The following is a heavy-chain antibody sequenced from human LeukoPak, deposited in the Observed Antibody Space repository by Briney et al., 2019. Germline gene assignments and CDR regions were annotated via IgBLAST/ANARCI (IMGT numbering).Heavy chain of an antibody. J-gene: IGHJ4*02. CDR2: ISGSGGST. V-gene: IGHV3-23*01. CDR1: GFTFSSYA. Sequence: GGSLRLSCAASGFTFSSYAMSWVRQAPGKGLEWVSAISGSGGSTYYADSVKGRSTISRDNSKNTLYLQMNSLRAEDTAVYYCAKDGSVVVAATPDYWGQGTLVTVSS. CDR3: AKDGSVVVAATPDY. D-gene: IGHD2-15*01.